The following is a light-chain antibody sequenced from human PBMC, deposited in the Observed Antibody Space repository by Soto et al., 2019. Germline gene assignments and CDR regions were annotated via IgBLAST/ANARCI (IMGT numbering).Light chain of an antibody. Sequence: EIVLTQSPGTLSLSPGERATLSCRASQSIRSNYVAWYQQKPGQGPRLLIYGASSRATGIPDRFSGSGSGTDFTLTIRRLETQDSAVYYCQQYGSSPWTFGQGTKVDI. CDR3: QQYGSSPWT. CDR2: GAS. CDR1: QSIRSNY. J-gene: IGKJ1*01. V-gene: IGKV3-20*01.